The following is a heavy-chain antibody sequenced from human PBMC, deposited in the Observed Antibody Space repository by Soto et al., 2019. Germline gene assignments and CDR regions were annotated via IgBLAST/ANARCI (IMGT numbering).Heavy chain of an antibody. CDR3: ARGGIAAAGYYYYGMDV. J-gene: IGHJ6*01. Sequence: QVQLVQSGAEVKKPGASVKVSCKSSGYTFTSYYMHWVRQAPGQGLEWMGIINPSCGITSSAQKFQGRVTMTRDTSTSTVYIELSSLRSEDTAVYYCARGGIAAAGYYYYGMDVWGQGTTVTVSS. CDR1: GYTFTSYY. CDR2: INPSCGIT. D-gene: IGHD6-13*01. V-gene: IGHV1-46*01.